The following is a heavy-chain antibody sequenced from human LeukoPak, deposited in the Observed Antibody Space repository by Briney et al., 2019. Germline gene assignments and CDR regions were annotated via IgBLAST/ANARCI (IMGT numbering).Heavy chain of an antibody. D-gene: IGHD6-13*01. J-gene: IGHJ5*02. CDR3: ARDQGYSSSWSLYNWFDP. CDR2: IYYSGST. CDR1: GGSISSGGYY. V-gene: IGHV4-31*03. Sequence: SQTLSLTCTVSGGSISSGGYYWSWIRQHPWKGLEWIGYIYYSGSTYYNPSPKSRVTISVDTSKNQFSLKLSSVTAADTAVYYCARDQGYSSSWSLYNWFDPWGQGTLVTVSS.